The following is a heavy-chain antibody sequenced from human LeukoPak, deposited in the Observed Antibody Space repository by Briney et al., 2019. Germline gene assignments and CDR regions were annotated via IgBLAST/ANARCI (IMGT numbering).Heavy chain of an antibody. CDR3: ARHVDIVATIGGVFDY. CDR1: GYTFTSYG. CDR2: ISAYNGNT. Sequence: GASVKVSCKASGYTFTSYGISWVRQAPGQGLEWMGWISAYNGNTNYAQKLQGRVTMTTDTSTSTAYMELRSLRSDDTAVYYCARHVDIVATIGGVFDYWGQGTLVTVSS. V-gene: IGHV1-18*01. D-gene: IGHD5-12*01. J-gene: IGHJ4*02.